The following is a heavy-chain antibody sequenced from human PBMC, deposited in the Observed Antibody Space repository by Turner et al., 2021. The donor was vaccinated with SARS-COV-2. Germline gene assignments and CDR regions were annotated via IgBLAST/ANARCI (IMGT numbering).Heavy chain of an antibody. V-gene: IGHV4-59*08. D-gene: IGHD3-22*01. J-gene: IGHJ4*02. CDR3: ALHHYCDSSGYQLGEDY. Sequence: QVQLQESGPGLVKPSETLSLTCTVSGGSISSYYWSWIRQPPGKGLEWIVYIYYSGCTSYNPSLKRRVTISVDTSKKQFTLKLTSVTAADTAVYYCALHHYCDSSGYQLGEDYWGQGTLVTVSS. CDR2: IYYSGCT. CDR1: GGSISSYY.